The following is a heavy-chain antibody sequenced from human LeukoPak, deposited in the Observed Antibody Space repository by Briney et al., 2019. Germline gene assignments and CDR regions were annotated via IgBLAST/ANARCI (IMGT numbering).Heavy chain of an antibody. Sequence: PGGSLRLSCAASGFTFSSYAMSWVRQAPGKGLEWVSAISGSGGSTYYADSVKGRFTISRDNSKNTLYLRMNSLRAEDTAVYYCAKGRDGYNYGYFDYWGQGTLVTVSS. CDR1: GFTFSSYA. D-gene: IGHD5-12*01. CDR3: AKGRDGYNYGYFDY. V-gene: IGHV3-23*01. CDR2: ISGSGGST. J-gene: IGHJ4*02.